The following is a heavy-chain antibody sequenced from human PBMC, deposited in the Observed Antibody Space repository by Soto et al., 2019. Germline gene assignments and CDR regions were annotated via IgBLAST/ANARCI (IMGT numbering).Heavy chain of an antibody. CDR1: GFTFSSYA. V-gene: IGHV3-30-3*01. CDR2: ISYDGSSK. CDR3: ARDFLSSTDYGMDV. D-gene: IGHD4-17*01. Sequence: GGSLRLSCAASGFTFSSYAMHWVRQAPGKGLEWVAVISYDGSSKYYADSVKGRFTISRDNSKNTLYLQMNSLRAEDTAVYYCARDFLSSTDYGMDVWGQGTTVTVSS. J-gene: IGHJ6*02.